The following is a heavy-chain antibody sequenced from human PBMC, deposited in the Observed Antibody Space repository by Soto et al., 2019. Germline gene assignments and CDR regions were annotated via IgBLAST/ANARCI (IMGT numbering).Heavy chain of an antibody. CDR3: ARVTTFYDILTSSYALNYFDY. CDR1: GFSVTSNY. Sequence: VQLVESGGTLVQPGGSLRLSCAASGFSVTSNYMTWVRQAPGKGLECVSVIYAGGNTYYPDSVKGRFTISSDNCKNTLFLQMNNLRAEDTAVYYCARVTTFYDILTSSYALNYFDYWGQGTRVTVSS. CDR2: IYAGGNT. D-gene: IGHD3-9*01. J-gene: IGHJ4*02. V-gene: IGHV3-53*01.